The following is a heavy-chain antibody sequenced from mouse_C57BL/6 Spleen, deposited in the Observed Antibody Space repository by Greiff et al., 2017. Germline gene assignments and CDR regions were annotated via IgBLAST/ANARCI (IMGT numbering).Heavy chain of an antibody. V-gene: IGHV1-50*01. CDR3: ARRYYGGLDY. CDR1: GYTFTSYW. Sequence: QVQLQQPGAELVKPGASVKLSCKASGYTFTSYWMQWVKQRPGQGLEWIGEIDPSDSYTNYNQKFKGKATLTVDTSSSTAYMQLSSLTSEDSAVYYCARRYYGGLDYWCQGTTLTVSS. J-gene: IGHJ2*01. CDR2: IDPSDSYT. D-gene: IGHD1-1*01.